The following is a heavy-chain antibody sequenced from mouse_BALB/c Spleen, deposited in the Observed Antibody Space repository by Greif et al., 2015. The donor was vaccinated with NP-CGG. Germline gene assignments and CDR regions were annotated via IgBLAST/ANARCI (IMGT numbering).Heavy chain of an antibody. J-gene: IGHJ4*01. V-gene: IGHV1-84*02. CDR3: ARRTGTEAMDY. Sequence: LEESGPELVKPGASVKISCKASGYTFTDYYINWVKQKPGQGLEWIGWIYPGSGNTKYNEKFKGKATLTVDTSSSTACMQLSSLTSEDTAVYFCARRTGTEAMDYWGQGTSVTVSS. CDR2: IYPGSGNT. D-gene: IGHD4-1*01. CDR1: GYTFTDYY.